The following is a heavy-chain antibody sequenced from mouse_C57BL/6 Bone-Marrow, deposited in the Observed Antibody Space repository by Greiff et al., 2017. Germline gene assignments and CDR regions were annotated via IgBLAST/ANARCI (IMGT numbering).Heavy chain of an antibody. V-gene: IGHV14-1*01. J-gene: IGHJ2*01. Sequence: EVKLVESGAELVRPGASVKLSCTASGFNIKDYYMHWVKQRPEQGLEWIGRIDPEDGDTEYAPKFQGKATMTADTSSNTAYLQLSSLTSEDTAVYYCTRGYSNPYYFDYWGQGTTLTVSS. D-gene: IGHD2-5*01. CDR3: TRGYSNPYYFDY. CDR1: GFNIKDYY. CDR2: IDPEDGDT.